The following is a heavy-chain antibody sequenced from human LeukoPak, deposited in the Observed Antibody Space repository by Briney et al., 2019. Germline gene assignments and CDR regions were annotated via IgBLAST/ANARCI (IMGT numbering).Heavy chain of an antibody. CDR3: ARGPPTILGGFDP. Sequence: PGGSLRLSCAASGFTFSSYWMSWVRQAPGKGLEWVSVIYSGGSTYYADSVKGRFTISRDNSKNTLYLQMNSLRAEDTAVYYCARGPPTILGGFDPWGQGTLVTVSS. J-gene: IGHJ5*02. CDR2: IYSGGST. D-gene: IGHD2-2*01. V-gene: IGHV3-53*01. CDR1: GFTFSSYW.